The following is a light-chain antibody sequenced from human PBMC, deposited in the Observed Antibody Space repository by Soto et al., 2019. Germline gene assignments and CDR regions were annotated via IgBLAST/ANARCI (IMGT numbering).Light chain of an antibody. CDR1: SSDVGGNNL. Sequence: QSVLTQPASVSGSPGQSITISCTGTSSDVGGNNLVSWYQHHPGKAPKVMIYEVTKRPSGISSRFSGSKSGNTASLTISGLQAEDEADYYCCSYAGSGTFVFATGTKVTVL. V-gene: IGLV2-23*02. CDR3: CSYAGSGTFV. CDR2: EVT. J-gene: IGLJ1*01.